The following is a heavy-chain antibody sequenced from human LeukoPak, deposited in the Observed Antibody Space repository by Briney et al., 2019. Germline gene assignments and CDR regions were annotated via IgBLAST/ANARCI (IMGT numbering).Heavy chain of an antibody. CDR3: ARDLEKYSSSWYGGDY. J-gene: IGHJ4*02. CDR1: GGTFSSYA. V-gene: IGHV1-69*05. CDR2: IIPIFGTA. Sequence: SVKVSCKASGGTFSSYAISWVRQAPGQGLEWMGRIIPIFGTANYAQKFQGRVTITTDESTSTAYMEMSSLRSEDTAVYYCARDLEKYSSSWYGGDYWGQGTLVTVSS. D-gene: IGHD6-13*01.